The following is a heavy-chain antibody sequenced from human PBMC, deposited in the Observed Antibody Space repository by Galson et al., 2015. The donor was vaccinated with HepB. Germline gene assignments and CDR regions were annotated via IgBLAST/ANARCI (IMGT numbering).Heavy chain of an antibody. CDR1: GFTFDDYA. J-gene: IGHJ4*02. D-gene: IGHD2-21*02. CDR2: ISWDGGSN. V-gene: IGHV3-43D*03. Sequence: SLRLSCAASGFTFDDYAMHWVRQAPGKGLEWVSLISWDGGSNYYADSVKGRFTISRDNSKNSLYLQMNSLRAEDTALYYCAKAHCGGGCLTPYYFDYWGQGTLVTVSS. CDR3: AKAHCGGGCLTPYYFDY.